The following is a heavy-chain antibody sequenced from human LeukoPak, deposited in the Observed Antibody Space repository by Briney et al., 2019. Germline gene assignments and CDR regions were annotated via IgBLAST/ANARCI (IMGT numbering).Heavy chain of an antibody. CDR2: INPNSGGT. J-gene: IGHJ4*02. V-gene: IGHV1-2*04. CDR1: GGTFSSYA. Sequence: PRASVKVSCKASGGTFSSYAISWVRQAPGQGLEWMGWINPNSGGTNYAQKFQGWVTMTRDTSISTAYMELSRLRSDDTAVYYCARDPGGGSGSYYSDYWGQGTLVTVSS. D-gene: IGHD3-10*01. CDR3: ARDPGGGSGSYYSDY.